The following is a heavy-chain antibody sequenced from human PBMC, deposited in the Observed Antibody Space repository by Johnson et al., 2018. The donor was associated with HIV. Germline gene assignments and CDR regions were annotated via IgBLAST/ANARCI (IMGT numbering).Heavy chain of an antibody. J-gene: IGHJ3*02. CDR1: GFTFDDYA. D-gene: IGHD1-26*01. CDR3: ATGSSGIGAFDI. CDR2: ISYDGSNK. V-gene: IGHV3-30*14. Sequence: QVQLVESGGVVVQPGGSLRLSCAASGFTFDDYAMHWVRQAPGKGLEWVAVISYDGSNKYYADSVKGRFTISRDNAKNSLYLQMNSLRAEDTAVYYCATGSSGIGAFDIWGQGTMVTVSS.